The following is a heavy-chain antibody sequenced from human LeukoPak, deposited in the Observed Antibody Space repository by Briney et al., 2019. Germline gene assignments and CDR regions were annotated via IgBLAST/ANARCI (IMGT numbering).Heavy chain of an antibody. CDR1: GDSSSGHSYF. D-gene: IGHD2-8*01. CDR2: IHHIGST. V-gene: IGHV4-39*01. Sequence: SETLSLTCTVSGDSSSGHSYFWGWVRQPPGKGLEWIGNIHHIGSTYYNPSLKSRVAISVDTSTKQFSLKVNSVTAADTAVYYCARTVPYNGGRRATVDFWGQGILVTVSS. CDR3: ARTVPYNGGRRATVDF. J-gene: IGHJ4*02.